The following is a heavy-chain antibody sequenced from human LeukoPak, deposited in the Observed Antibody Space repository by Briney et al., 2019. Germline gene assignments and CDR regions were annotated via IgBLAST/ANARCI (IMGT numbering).Heavy chain of an antibody. J-gene: IGHJ6*03. CDR1: GGSFSGYY. D-gene: IGHD2-15*01. CDR3: ASTAGSSICSYYYYMDV. V-gene: IGHV4-34*01. CDR2: INHSGST. Sequence: PSETLSLTCAVYGGSFSGYYWSWIRQPPGKGLEWIGEINHSGSTNYNPSLKSRVTISVDTSKNQFSLKLSSVTAADTAVYYCASTAGSSICSYYYYMDVWGKGTTVTVSS.